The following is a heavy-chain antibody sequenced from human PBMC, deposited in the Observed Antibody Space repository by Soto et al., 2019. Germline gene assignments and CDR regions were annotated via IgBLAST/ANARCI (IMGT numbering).Heavy chain of an antibody. CDR3: TTSGRSWPDSFDI. CDR2: VTPYGRS. Sequence: QVQLQQWGAGLLKPSETLSLTCAVYGGSFNSYFWNWVRQPPGKGLEWIGEVTPYGRSNYNPSLKSRVTISKDTSKNHFALEVSSVTAADTAVYYCTTSGRSWPDSFDIWAQGAMVTVSS. CDR1: GGSFNSYF. D-gene: IGHD3-10*01. J-gene: IGHJ3*02. V-gene: IGHV4-34*01.